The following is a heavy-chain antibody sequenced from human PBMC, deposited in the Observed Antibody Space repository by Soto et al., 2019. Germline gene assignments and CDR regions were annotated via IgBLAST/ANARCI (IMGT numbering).Heavy chain of an antibody. Sequence: ESGPTLVNPTQTLTLTCTFSGFSLSTNEVGVGWIRQPPGKALEWLAVIYWDDEKRYSETLRSRLTVTKDTSRNQVVLTMTNMDAVDTGTYYCARIKDLYNMFDYWGQGSLVTVSS. D-gene: IGHD3-10*01. CDR1: GFSLSTNEVG. V-gene: IGHV2-5*02. CDR2: IYWDDEK. CDR3: ARIKDLYNMFDY. J-gene: IGHJ4*02.